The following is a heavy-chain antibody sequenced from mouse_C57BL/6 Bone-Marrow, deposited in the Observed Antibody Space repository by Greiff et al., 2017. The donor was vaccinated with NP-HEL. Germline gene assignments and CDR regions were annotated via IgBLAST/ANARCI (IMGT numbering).Heavy chain of an antibody. D-gene: IGHD3-2*02. V-gene: IGHV1-64*01. J-gene: IGHJ4*01. Sequence: VKLVESGAELVKPGASVKLSCKASGYTFTSYWMHWVKQRPGQGLEWIGMIHPNSGSTNYNEKFKSKATLTVYKSSSTAYMQLSSLTSEDSAVYYCARSSGRGGAMDYWGQGTSVTVSS. CDR2: IHPNSGST. CDR3: ARSSGRGGAMDY. CDR1: GYTFTSYW.